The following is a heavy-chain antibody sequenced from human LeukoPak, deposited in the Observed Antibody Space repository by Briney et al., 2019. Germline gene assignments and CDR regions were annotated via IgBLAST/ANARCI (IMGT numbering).Heavy chain of an antibody. Sequence: GSLRLSCAASGFTFSSYGMHWVRQAPGKGLEWVAVISYDGSNKYYADSVKGRFTISRDNSKNPLYLQMNSLRAEDTAVYYCAKVGTPYSSSWYGDDYWGQGTLVTVSS. CDR1: GFTFSSYG. CDR2: ISYDGSNK. J-gene: IGHJ4*02. D-gene: IGHD6-13*01. CDR3: AKVGTPYSSSWYGDDY. V-gene: IGHV3-30*18.